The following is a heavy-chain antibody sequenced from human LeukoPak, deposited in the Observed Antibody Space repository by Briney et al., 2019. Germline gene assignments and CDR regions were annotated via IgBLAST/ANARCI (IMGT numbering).Heavy chain of an antibody. Sequence: PGGSLRLSCAASGFTFSSYGMHWVRQAPGKGLEGVAVIWYGGSNKYYADSVKGRFTISRDNSKNTLYLQMNSLRAEDTAVYYCAIAIAAAGNFDYWGQGTLVTVSS. D-gene: IGHD6-13*01. V-gene: IGHV3-33*08. CDR3: AIAIAAAGNFDY. J-gene: IGHJ4*02. CDR2: IWYGGSNK. CDR1: GFTFSSYG.